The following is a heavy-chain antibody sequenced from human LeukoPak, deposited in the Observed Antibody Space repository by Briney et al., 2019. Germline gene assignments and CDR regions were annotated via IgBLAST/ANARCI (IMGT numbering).Heavy chain of an antibody. D-gene: IGHD3-10*01. V-gene: IGHV3-23*01. CDR3: ANDYRSGSFHDF. J-gene: IGHJ4*02. CDR1: GFAFSSYA. Sequence: GGSLRLSCAASGFAFSSYAMSWVRQPPGKGLEWVSVVSRRDDYTYYADSVKGRFTISRDNSKNTLYLQMNTLRAEDTAVYYCANDYRSGSFHDFWGQGTLVTVSS. CDR2: VSRRDDYT.